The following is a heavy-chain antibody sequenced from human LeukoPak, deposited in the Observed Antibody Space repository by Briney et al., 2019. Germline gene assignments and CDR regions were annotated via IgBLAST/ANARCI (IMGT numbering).Heavy chain of an antibody. Sequence: GGSLRLSCAASGFTFSSYAMHWVRQAPGKGLEYVSTISDNGGSTFYANSVKGRFTISRDNSKNTLYLQMGSLRPEDMAVYYCARALIAARPDSLFDYWGQGTLVTVSS. CDR3: ARALIAARPDSLFDY. CDR1: GFTFSSYA. CDR2: ISDNGGST. V-gene: IGHV3-64*01. D-gene: IGHD6-6*01. J-gene: IGHJ4*02.